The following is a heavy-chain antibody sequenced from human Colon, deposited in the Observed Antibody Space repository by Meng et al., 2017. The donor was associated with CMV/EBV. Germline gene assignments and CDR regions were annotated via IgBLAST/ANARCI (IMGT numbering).Heavy chain of an antibody. V-gene: IGHV5-51*01. CDR1: GYSFTTYW. CDR3: ARLRRVGASRGAFHI. CDR2: IYPGDSDT. J-gene: IGHJ3*02. D-gene: IGHD1-26*01. Sequence: GKSLKISCEGSGYSFTTYWIGWVRQLPGKGLEWMGIIYPGDSDTRYSPSFQGQVTISVDKSISTAYLQWSSLKASDTAVYYCARLRRVGASRGAFHIWGQGTMVTVSS.